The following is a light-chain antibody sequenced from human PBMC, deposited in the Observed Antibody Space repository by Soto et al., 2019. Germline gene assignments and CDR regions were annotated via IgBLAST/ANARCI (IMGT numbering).Light chain of an antibody. Sequence: QSVLTQPRSVSGSPGQSVAISCTGTSSDVGGYNHVAWYQQHPGKAPKLMIFDVSKRPSWVPDRFSGSKSGNTASLTISGLQAEDEANYYCSSYAGSYTYVFATGTKLTVL. V-gene: IGLV2-11*01. J-gene: IGLJ1*01. CDR3: SSYAGSYTYV. CDR2: DVS. CDR1: SSDVGGYNH.